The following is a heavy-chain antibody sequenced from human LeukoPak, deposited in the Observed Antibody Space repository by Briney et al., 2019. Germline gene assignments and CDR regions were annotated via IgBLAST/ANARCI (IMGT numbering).Heavy chain of an antibody. J-gene: IGHJ4*02. CDR2: IYSGGST. D-gene: IGHD6-6*01. Sequence: GGSLRLSCAASGFTVSSNYLSWVRQAPGKGLEYVSIIYSGGSTYYADAVKGRFTISRDNSKNTLYLQMNSLRAEDTAVYYCARAAPGGEYYFDYLGQGTLVTVSS. V-gene: IGHV3-53*01. CDR1: GFTVSSNY. CDR3: ARAAPGGEYYFDY.